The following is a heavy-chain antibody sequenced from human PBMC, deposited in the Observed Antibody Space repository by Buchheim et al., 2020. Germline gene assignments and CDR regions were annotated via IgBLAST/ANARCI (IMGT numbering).Heavy chain of an antibody. J-gene: IGHJ4*02. Sequence: QVQLQQWGAGLLKPSETLSLTCAVYGGSFSGYYWSWIRQPPGKGLEWIGEINHSGRTNYNPSLKSRVTISVDTSKNQFSLKLSSVTAADTAVYYCARLSGSYYFRYFDYWGQGTL. CDR2: INHSGRT. D-gene: IGHD1-26*01. CDR1: GGSFSGYY. V-gene: IGHV4-34*01. CDR3: ARLSGSYYFRYFDY.